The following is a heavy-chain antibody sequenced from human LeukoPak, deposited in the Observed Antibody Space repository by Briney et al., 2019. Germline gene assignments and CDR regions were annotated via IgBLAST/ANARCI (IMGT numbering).Heavy chain of an antibody. Sequence: SGESLKISCQSSGYNFTPYWIVWVRQMPGKGLEWMGITFAGYSYTIYSPSFQGQVTISVDKSISTAYLQWSSLKASDTAMYYCARLPSSSWYELDYWGQGTLVTVSS. CDR3: ARLPSSSWYELDY. CDR1: GYNFTPYW. CDR2: TFAGYSYT. J-gene: IGHJ4*02. V-gene: IGHV5-51*01. D-gene: IGHD6-13*01.